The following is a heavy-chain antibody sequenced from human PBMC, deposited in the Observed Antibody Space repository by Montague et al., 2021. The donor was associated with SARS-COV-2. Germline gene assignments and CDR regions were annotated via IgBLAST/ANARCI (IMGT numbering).Heavy chain of an antibody. V-gene: IGHV4-34*01. Sequence: SETLSLTCAVYGGSFSGYYWSWIRQPPGKGLEWIGEINHSGSTNYNPSLKSRVTISVDTSKHQFSLKLSSVTAADTAVYYCARGRRILLWFGEFLSGGDYYGMDVWGQGTTVTVSS. D-gene: IGHD3-10*01. J-gene: IGHJ6*02. CDR2: INHSGST. CDR3: ARGRRILLWFGEFLSGGDYYGMDV. CDR1: GGSFSGYY.